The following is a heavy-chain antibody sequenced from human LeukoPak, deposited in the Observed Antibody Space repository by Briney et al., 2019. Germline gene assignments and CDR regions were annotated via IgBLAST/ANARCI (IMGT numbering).Heavy chain of an antibody. CDR2: ISNDGSRK. Sequence: GGSLGPPCAPSGFTFSRHGMHWVRKAPGKGLEWVAIISNDGSRKYYAHSVEGRFTISRDNSKNTLYLQMDSLRAEDAAVYYCARDRAWNYFDYWGQGTLVTVSS. CDR1: GFTFSRHG. D-gene: IGHD3-3*01. V-gene: IGHV3-30*03. CDR3: ARDRAWNYFDY. J-gene: IGHJ4*02.